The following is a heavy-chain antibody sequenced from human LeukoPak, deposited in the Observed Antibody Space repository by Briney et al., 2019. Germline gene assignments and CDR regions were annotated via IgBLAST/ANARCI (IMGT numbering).Heavy chain of an antibody. CDR2: IWYDGSNK. CDR3: AKDGVQLWYYFDY. D-gene: IGHD5-18*01. J-gene: IGHJ4*02. CDR1: GFTFSSYG. V-gene: IGHV3-30*02. Sequence: PGGSLRLSCAASGFTFSSYGMHWVRQAPGKGLEWVAVIWYDGSNKYYADSVKGRFTISRDNSKNTLYLQMNSLRAEDTAVYYCAKDGVQLWYYFDYWGQGTLVTVSS.